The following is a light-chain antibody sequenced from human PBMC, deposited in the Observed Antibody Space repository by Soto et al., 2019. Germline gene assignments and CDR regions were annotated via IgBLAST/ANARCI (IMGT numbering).Light chain of an antibody. CDR3: QSYDSSLSGVV. CDR2: GNS. Sequence: QLVLTQPPSVSGAPGQRVTISCTGTSCNIGAGYDVYWYQQLPGTAPKLLIYGNSNRPSGVPDRFSGSKSGTSASLAITGLQAEDEADYYCQSYDSSLSGVVFGGGTKLTVL. J-gene: IGLJ2*01. CDR1: SCNIGAGYD. V-gene: IGLV1-40*01.